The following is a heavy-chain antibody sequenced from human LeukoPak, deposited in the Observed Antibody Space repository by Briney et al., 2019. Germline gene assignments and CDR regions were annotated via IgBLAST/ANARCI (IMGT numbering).Heavy chain of an antibody. CDR1: GGSFSGYY. J-gene: IGHJ5*02. Sequence: SSETLSLTCAVYGGSFSGYYWSWIRQHPGKGLERIGYIYYSGSTYYNLSLRSRLTISVDTSKNQFSLKLSSVTAADTAVYYCARGQLSWFDPWGQGTLVTVSS. CDR3: ARGQLSWFDP. CDR2: IYYSGST. V-gene: IGHV4-31*11. D-gene: IGHD1-1*01.